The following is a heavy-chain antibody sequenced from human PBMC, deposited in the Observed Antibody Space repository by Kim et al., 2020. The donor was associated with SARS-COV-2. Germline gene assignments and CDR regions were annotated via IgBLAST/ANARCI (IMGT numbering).Heavy chain of an antibody. D-gene: IGHD4-4*01. CDR2: ISSSSSYI. CDR1: GFTFSSYS. J-gene: IGHJ6*02. V-gene: IGHV3-21*01. Sequence: GGSLRLSCAASGFTFSSYSMNWVRQAPGKGLEWVSSISSSSSYIYYADSVKGRFTISRDNAKNSLYLQMNSLRAEDTAVYYCARGLGATVTDTPYYYYYYGMDVWGQGTTVTVSS. CDR3: ARGLGATVTDTPYYYYYYGMDV.